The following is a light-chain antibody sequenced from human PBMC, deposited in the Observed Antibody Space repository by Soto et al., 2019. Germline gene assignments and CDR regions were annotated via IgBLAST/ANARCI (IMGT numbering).Light chain of an antibody. Sequence: QSVLTQPASVSGSPGQSITISCTGSSSDIGGYEFVSWFQQHPGKVPKLIIYEVSNRPSGVSDRFPGAKSGKTASLTISGLQPDDEAEYYCTSYSVTGTHYLFGSGTKVTVL. CDR2: EVS. CDR1: SSDIGGYEF. CDR3: TSYSVTGTHYL. V-gene: IGLV2-14*01. J-gene: IGLJ1*01.